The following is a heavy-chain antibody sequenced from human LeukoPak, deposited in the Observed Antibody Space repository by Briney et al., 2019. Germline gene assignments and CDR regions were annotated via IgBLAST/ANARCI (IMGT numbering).Heavy chain of an antibody. CDR3: AKANGYGLVDI. CDR2: INHSGSN. V-gene: IGHV4-34*01. Sequence: SATLSLTCAGYGGSFSGYYWSWIRQRPGKGLEWIGEINHSGSNNYNPSLKSRVTISVDTSKNQFSLKLSSVTAADTAVYYCAKANGYGLVDIWGQGTMVTVSS. CDR1: GGSFSGYY. J-gene: IGHJ3*02. D-gene: IGHD3-10*01.